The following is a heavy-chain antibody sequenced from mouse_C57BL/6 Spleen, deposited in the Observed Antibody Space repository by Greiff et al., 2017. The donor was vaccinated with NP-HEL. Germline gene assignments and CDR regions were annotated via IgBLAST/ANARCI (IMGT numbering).Heavy chain of an antibody. CDR3: ARRRGPAAMAF. CDR1: GFTFSDYG. CDR2: ISSGSSTS. J-gene: IGHJ4*01. Sequence: EVMLVESGGGLVKPGGSLKLSCAASGFTFSDYGMHWVRQAPEKGLEWVAYISSGSSTSYYADTVKGRFTISRDNAKNTLFLQMTSLRSEDTAMYYWARRRGPAAMAFLAQGASVPLSS. V-gene: IGHV5-17*01.